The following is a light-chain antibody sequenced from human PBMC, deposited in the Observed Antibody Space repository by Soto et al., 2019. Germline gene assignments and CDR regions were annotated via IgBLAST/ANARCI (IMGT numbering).Light chain of an antibody. CDR3: QQYNDNWT. CDR1: HSISSW. Sequence: IQMTQSPSTLSPSVGDTVTITCRASHSISSWLAWYQQKPGTAPKLLIYKASTLQSGVPSRFSGSGSGTEFTLTISSLQPDDSATYYCQQYNDNWTFGQGTKVEIK. J-gene: IGKJ1*01. CDR2: KAS. V-gene: IGKV1-5*03.